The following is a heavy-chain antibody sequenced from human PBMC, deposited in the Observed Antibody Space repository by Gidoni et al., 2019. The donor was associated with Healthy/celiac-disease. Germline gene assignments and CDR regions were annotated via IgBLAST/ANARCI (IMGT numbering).Heavy chain of an antibody. Sequence: QVQLQQWGAGLLKPSETLSLTCAVYGGSFSGYYWSWIRQPPGKGLELIREINHSGRTNYNPSLKSRVTISVDTSKNQFSLKLSSVTAADTAVYYCAREYDYIWGSYRYTYFDYWGQGTLVTVSS. CDR1: GGSFSGYY. J-gene: IGHJ4*02. V-gene: IGHV4-34*01. CDR2: INHSGRT. CDR3: AREYDYIWGSYRYTYFDY. D-gene: IGHD3-16*02.